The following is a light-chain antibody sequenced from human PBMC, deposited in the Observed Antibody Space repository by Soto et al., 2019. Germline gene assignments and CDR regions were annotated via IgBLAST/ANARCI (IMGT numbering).Light chain of an antibody. CDR1: SSNMGNNY. CDR3: GTWDGSLSAVV. Sequence: QSVLTQPPSVSAAPGQKVTISCSGTSSNMGNNYVSWYQQLPGTAPKLLIYDNNKRPSGIPDRFSGSKSGTSATLGITGPQTGDEADYYCGTWDGSLSAVVFGGGTKVTVL. V-gene: IGLV1-51*01. J-gene: IGLJ2*01. CDR2: DNN.